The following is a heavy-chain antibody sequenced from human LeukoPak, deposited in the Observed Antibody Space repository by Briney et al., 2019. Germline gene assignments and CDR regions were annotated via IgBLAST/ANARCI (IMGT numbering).Heavy chain of an antibody. D-gene: IGHD5-18*01. J-gene: IGHJ6*03. V-gene: IGHV1-2*02. Sequence: ASVKVSCKASGYTFTGYYMHWVRQAPGQGLEWMGWINPNSGGTNYQGRVTMTRDTSISTAYMELSRLRSDDTAVYYCARDSPLDSYGYYYYYYMDVWGKGTTVTVSS. CDR3: ARDSPLDSYGYYYYYYMDV. CDR1: GYTFTGYY. CDR2: INPNSGGT.